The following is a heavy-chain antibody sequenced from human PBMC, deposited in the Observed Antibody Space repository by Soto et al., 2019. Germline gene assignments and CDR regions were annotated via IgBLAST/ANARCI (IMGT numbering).Heavy chain of an antibody. V-gene: IGHV4-59*01. CDR2: ISSSGTI. CDR1: GGSIRDYF. CDR3: ARDRKLVIPGNYYYYGMDV. D-gene: IGHD3-9*01. Sequence: PSETLSLTCSVSGGSIRDYFWTWVRQPPGKGLEWIGYISSSGTIKYNSSLKSRVTISLDTSRNHFSLKLSSVTTADTAVYCCARDRKLVIPGNYYYYGMDVWGQGTTVTVSS. J-gene: IGHJ6*02.